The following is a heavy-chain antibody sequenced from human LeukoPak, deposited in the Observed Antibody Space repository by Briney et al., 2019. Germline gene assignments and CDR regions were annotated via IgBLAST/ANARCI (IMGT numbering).Heavy chain of an antibody. CDR2: VDPEDGET. V-gene: IGHV1-69-2*01. CDR3: ATEIPRGDYYDY. Sequence: ASVKVSCKVSGYTFTDYYMHWVQQAPGKGLEWMGLVDPEDGETIYAKKFQGRVTITADTSTDTAYMELSSLRSEDTAVYYCATEIPRGDYYDYWGQGTLVTVSS. J-gene: IGHJ4*02. CDR1: GYTFTDYY.